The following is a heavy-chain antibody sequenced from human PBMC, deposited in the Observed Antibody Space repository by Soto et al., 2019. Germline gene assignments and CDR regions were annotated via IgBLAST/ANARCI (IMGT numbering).Heavy chain of an antibody. CDR2: IYYSGST. CDR3: ARALQRYCSSTSCSGGGMDV. Sequence: SETLSLTCTFSCGSIISCDYYRSCIRQPPGKGLEWIGYIYYSGSTYYNPSLKSRVTISVDTSKNQFSLKLSSVTAADTAVYYCARALQRYCSSTSCSGGGMDVWGQGTTVTVSS. V-gene: IGHV4-30-4*01. D-gene: IGHD2-2*01. J-gene: IGHJ6*02. CDR1: CGSIISCDYY.